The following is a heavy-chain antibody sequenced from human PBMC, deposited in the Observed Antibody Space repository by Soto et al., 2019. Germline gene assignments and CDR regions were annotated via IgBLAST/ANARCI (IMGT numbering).Heavy chain of an antibody. J-gene: IGHJ6*02. D-gene: IGHD3-3*01. CDR2: INSDGSST. V-gene: IGHV3-74*01. Sequence: PWGSLRLSCAASGFTFSSYWMHCVRQAAGKGLVWVSRINSDGSSTSYADSVKGRFTISRDNAKNTLYLQMNSLRAEDTAVYYCARQIRSDFWSGSPYGMDVWGQGTTVTVSS. CDR1: GFTFSSYW. CDR3: ARQIRSDFWSGSPYGMDV.